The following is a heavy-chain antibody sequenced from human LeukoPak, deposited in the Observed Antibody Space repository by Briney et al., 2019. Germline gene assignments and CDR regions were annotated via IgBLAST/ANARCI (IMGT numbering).Heavy chain of an antibody. CDR1: GYTFTGYY. CDR2: INPNSGGT. J-gene: IGHJ4*02. CDR3: AAELYSGTYGRCCSFAF. V-gene: IGHV1-2*02. D-gene: IGHD1-26*01. Sequence: ASVKVSCQASGYTFTGYYMHWVRQAPGQGLEWMGWINPNSGGTNYAQKFQGRVTMTRDTSISTAYMELSRLRSDDTAVYYCAAELYSGTYGRCCSFAFWGQGTPVTVSS.